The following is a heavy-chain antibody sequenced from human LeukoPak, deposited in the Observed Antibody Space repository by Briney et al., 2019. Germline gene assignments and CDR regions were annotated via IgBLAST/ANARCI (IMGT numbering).Heavy chain of an antibody. CDR2: ISYDGSNK. D-gene: IGHD4-11*01. J-gene: IGHJ4*01. CDR3: ARQMTTVTTIYFD. CDR1: GFTFSSYA. Sequence: GGSLRLACAASGFTFSSYAMHWVRQAPGKGLEWVAVISYDGSNKYYADSVKGRFTISRNNSKNTLYLQMNSLRAENTAVYYCARQMTTVTTIYFD. V-gene: IGHV3-30-3*01.